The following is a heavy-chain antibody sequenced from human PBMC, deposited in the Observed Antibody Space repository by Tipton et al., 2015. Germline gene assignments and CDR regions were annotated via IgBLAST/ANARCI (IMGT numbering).Heavy chain of an antibody. V-gene: IGHV4-59*01. CDR3: ARSSGWPRANYYYYGMDV. D-gene: IGHD6-19*01. J-gene: IGHJ6*02. CDR2: IYYSGST. Sequence: LRLSCTVSGGSISSYYWSWIRQPPGKGLEWIGYIYYSGSTNYNPSLKSRVTISVDTSKNQFSLKLSSVTAADTAVYYCARSSGWPRANYYYYGMDVWGQGTTVTVSS. CDR1: GGSISSYY.